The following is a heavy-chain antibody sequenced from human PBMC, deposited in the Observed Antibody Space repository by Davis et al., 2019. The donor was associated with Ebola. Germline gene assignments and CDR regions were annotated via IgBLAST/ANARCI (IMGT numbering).Heavy chain of an antibody. D-gene: IGHD2-2*02. Sequence: GESLKISCAASGFTFSSYEMNWVRQAPGKGLEWVSSISSSSSYIYYADSVKGRFTISRDNAKNSLYLQMNSLRAEDTAVYYCAREGGYCSSTSCYSYYYYGMDVWGQGTTVTISS. V-gene: IGHV3-21*01. CDR1: GFTFSSYE. CDR3: AREGGYCSSTSCYSYYYYGMDV. CDR2: ISSSSSYI. J-gene: IGHJ6*02.